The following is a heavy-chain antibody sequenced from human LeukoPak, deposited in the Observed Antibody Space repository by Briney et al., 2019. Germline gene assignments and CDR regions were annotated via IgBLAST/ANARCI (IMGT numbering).Heavy chain of an antibody. V-gene: IGHV3-48*03. CDR3: ARVGYFGLGMYS. Sequence: SGGSLRLSCAASGFTFSIYEMNWVRQAPGQGLEWVSYISSSGNTIYYPDSVKGRFTISRDNAKNSLYLQMNSLRVEDTAVYYCARVGYFGLGMYSWGQGTLVTVSS. CDR2: ISSSGNTI. CDR1: GFTFSIYE. D-gene: IGHD3-10*01. J-gene: IGHJ4*02.